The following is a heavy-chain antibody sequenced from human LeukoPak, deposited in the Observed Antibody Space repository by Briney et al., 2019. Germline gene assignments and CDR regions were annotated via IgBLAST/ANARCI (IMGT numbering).Heavy chain of an antibody. V-gene: IGHV5-51*01. CDR1: GYTFSSYW. Sequence: GESLKISCKGSGYTFSSYWIGLVRQMPGKGLGGIVIIYHGYSDTRFSRSLQGQVTISVDTSIGTAYLQWSSLKASDSAIYYCARQNDFRLDYWGQGTLVTVSS. D-gene: IGHD3-3*01. CDR3: ARQNDFRLDY. CDR2: IYHGYSDT. J-gene: IGHJ4*02.